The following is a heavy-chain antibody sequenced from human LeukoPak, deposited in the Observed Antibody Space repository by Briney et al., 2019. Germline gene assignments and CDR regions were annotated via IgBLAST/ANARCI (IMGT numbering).Heavy chain of an antibody. Sequence: PSETLSFTCAVYGGSFSGYYWSWIRQPPGNGLEWIGEINHSGSTNYNPSLKSRVTISVDTSKNQFSLKLSSVTAADTAVYYCARGSRIAVAGTSGYFDYWGQGTLVTVSS. V-gene: IGHV4-34*01. CDR1: GGSFSGYY. D-gene: IGHD6-19*01. CDR2: INHSGST. CDR3: ARGSRIAVAGTSGYFDY. J-gene: IGHJ4*02.